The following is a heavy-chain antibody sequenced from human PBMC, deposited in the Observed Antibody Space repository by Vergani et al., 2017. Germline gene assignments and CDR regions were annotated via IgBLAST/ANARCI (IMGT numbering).Heavy chain of an antibody. Sequence: QLQLQESGPGLVKPSETLSLTCTVSGGSISSSSYYWGWIRQPPGKGLEWIGSIYYSGSTYYNPSLKSRVTISVDTSKNQFSRKLSSVTAADTAVYYCARDFLGTGDQEGWFDPWGQGTLVTVSS. D-gene: IGHD7-27*01. CDR1: GGSISSSSYY. J-gene: IGHJ5*02. CDR3: ARDFLGTGDQEGWFDP. CDR2: IYYSGST. V-gene: IGHV4-39*07.